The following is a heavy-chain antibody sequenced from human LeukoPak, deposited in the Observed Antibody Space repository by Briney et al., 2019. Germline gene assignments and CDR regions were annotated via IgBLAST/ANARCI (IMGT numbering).Heavy chain of an antibody. V-gene: IGHV4-59*01. CDR1: GGSISSYY. Sequence: SGTLSLTCTVSGGSISSYYWSWIRQPPGKGLEWIGYIYYSGSTNYNPSLKSRVTISVDTSKNQFSLKLSSVTAADTAVYYCTRGTGPPLGYCSGGSCYGYYFDYWGQGTLVTVSS. CDR3: TRGTGPPLGYCSGGSCYGYYFDY. J-gene: IGHJ4*02. CDR2: IYYSGST. D-gene: IGHD2-15*01.